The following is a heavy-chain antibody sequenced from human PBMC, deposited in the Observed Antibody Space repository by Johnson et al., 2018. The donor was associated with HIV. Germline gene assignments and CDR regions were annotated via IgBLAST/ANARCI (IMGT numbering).Heavy chain of an antibody. D-gene: IGHD2-8*01. Sequence: VHLVESGGGFVQPGGSLRLSCASSGFTFSSYWMSWVRQAPGTGLSWVANIKHAGSEKYYVDSVTGRFTISRDNAKNSLYLQMNSLRAADTAVYYCARVMQADAFDIWGQGTMVTVSS. J-gene: IGHJ3*02. CDR3: ARVMQADAFDI. V-gene: IGHV3-7*01. CDR1: GFTFSSYW. CDR2: IKHAGSEK.